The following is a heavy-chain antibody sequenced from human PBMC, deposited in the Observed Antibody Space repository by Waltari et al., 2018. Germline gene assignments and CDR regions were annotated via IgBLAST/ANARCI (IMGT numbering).Heavy chain of an antibody. CDR3: ATARDEQTAMVYFDH. CDR2: IYSAGST. D-gene: IGHD5-18*01. J-gene: IGHJ4*02. Sequence: EVQLVESGGGFVHPGGALRLSCAASGFAVRSNHMAWVRQAPGKGLEGVSIIYSAGSTYYEDSVMGRFTISRDISKNTLHLQMNRLTTEDTATYYCATARDEQTAMVYFDHWGEGSLVSVSS. CDR1: GFAVRSNH. V-gene: IGHV3-66*02.